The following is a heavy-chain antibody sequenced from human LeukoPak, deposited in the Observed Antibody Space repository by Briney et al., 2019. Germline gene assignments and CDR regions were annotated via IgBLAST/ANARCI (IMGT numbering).Heavy chain of an antibody. J-gene: IGHJ6*02. CDR2: INPSGGST. D-gene: IGHD6-13*01. V-gene: IGHV1-46*01. CDR3: ARDPCRNSSSWYYYYYYYGMDV. CDR1: GYTFTSYY. Sequence: ASVKVSCKASGYTFTSYYMHWVRQAPGQGLEWMGIINPSGGSTSYAQKFQGRVTMTRDTSTSTVYMELSSLRSEDTAVYYCARDPCRNSSSWYYYYYYYGMDVWGHGTTVTVSS.